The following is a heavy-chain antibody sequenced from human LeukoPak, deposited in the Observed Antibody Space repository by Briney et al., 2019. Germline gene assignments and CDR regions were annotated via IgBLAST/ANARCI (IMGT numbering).Heavy chain of an antibody. Sequence: GGSLRLSCAASRFNVSSNYMTWIRQAPGKGLEWVSLIYGADAAYYAESVRGRFMISRDNLKNTLFLQMNSLRVEDTAVYYCVTSTGQQFIPYDYWGQGTHVTVSS. D-gene: IGHD6-13*01. CDR3: VTSTGQQFIPYDY. J-gene: IGHJ4*02. CDR2: IYGADAA. V-gene: IGHV3-66*02. CDR1: RFNVSSNY.